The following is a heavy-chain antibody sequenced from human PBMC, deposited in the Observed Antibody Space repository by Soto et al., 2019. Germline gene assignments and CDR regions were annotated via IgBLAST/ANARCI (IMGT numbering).Heavy chain of an antibody. CDR3: ASFLDVYNYFDY. V-gene: IGHV3-21*01. D-gene: IGHD1-1*01. Sequence: PGGSLRLSCAASRFTFSSYTMNWVRQAPGKGLEWVSSISPSSSYIYQADSVKGRFTISRDNAKNSLYLQMNSLRADDTAMYYCASFLDVYNYFDYWGHGT. CDR2: ISPSSSYI. CDR1: RFTFSSYT. J-gene: IGHJ4*01.